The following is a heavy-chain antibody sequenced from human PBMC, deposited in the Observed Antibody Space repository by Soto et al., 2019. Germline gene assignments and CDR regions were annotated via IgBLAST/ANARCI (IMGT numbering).Heavy chain of an antibody. CDR3: ARDGRYSGSYGGYYFDY. D-gene: IGHD1-26*01. Sequence: QVQLVQSGAEVKKPGASVKVSCKASGYTFTSYGISWVRQAPGQGLEWMGWISANTGNTNFAQKLQGRVTMTTDTSTSTAYMELRSLRSDYTAVYYCARDGRYSGSYGGYYFDYWGQGTLVTVSS. CDR1: GYTFTSYG. V-gene: IGHV1-18*01. CDR2: ISANTGNT. J-gene: IGHJ4*02.